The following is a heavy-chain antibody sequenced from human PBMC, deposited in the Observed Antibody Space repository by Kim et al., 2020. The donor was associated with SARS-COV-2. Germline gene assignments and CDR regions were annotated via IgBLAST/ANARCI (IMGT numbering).Heavy chain of an antibody. D-gene: IGHD1-1*01. CDR3: ATDSGTGYYFDY. V-gene: IGHV3-15*01. CDR2: T. J-gene: IGHJ4*02. Sequence: TDYTEPVKGRFTISRDDLKNTVYLQMDSLNSDDTGIYYCATDSGTGYYFDYWGRGTLVTVST.